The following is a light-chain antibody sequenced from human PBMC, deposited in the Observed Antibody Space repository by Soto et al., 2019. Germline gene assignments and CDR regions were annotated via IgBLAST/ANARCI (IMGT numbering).Light chain of an antibody. V-gene: IGKV1-5*01. CDR2: DAS. CDR1: QPISRW. J-gene: IGKJ4*01. Sequence: DIQLTQSPPTLSASVGDRVTITCRASQPISRWLAWYQQKPGKAPKLLIYDASSLESGVPSRFSGSGSGTEFTLTISSLQPDDFATYHCQQYNSWSGVTFGGGTKVDIK. CDR3: QQYNSWSGVT.